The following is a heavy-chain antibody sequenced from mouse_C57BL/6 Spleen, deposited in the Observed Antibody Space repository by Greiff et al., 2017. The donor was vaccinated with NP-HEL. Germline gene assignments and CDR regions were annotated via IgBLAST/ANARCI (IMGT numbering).Heavy chain of an antibody. CDR1: GYTFTSYT. Sequence: QVQLKQSGAELARPGASVKMSCKASGYTFTSYTMHWVKQRPGQGLEWIGYINPSSGYTKYNQKFKDKATLTADKSSSTAYMQLSSLTSEDSAVYYCARKGSSGYPFDYWGQGTTLTVSS. CDR2: INPSSGYT. J-gene: IGHJ2*01. V-gene: IGHV1-4*01. D-gene: IGHD3-2*02. CDR3: ARKGSSGYPFDY.